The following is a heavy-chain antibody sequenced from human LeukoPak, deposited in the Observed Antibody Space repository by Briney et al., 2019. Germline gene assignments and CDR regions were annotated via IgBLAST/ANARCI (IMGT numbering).Heavy chain of an antibody. CDR2: ISYDGSNK. V-gene: IGHV3-30-3*01. CDR3: ARGVLFDY. D-gene: IGHD2/OR15-2a*01. J-gene: IGHJ4*02. CDR1: GFTFSSYA. Sequence: PGGSLRLSCAASGFTFSSYAMHWVRQAPGKGLEWVAVISYDGSNKYYAEPMKGRFTISRDNSKNTLYLQMNSLRGEDTAVYYCARGVLFDYWGQGTLVTVSS.